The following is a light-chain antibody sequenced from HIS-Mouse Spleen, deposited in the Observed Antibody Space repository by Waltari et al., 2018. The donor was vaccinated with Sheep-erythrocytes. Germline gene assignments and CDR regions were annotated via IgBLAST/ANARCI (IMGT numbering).Light chain of an antibody. V-gene: IGKV1-13*02. Sequence: AIQLPQSPSSLSASVGDRVTITCRASQGISSALAWYQQKPGKTPKLLIYDASSLESGVPSRFSGSGSGTDFTLTISSLQPEDFATYYCQQFNSHPMYTFGQGTKLEIK. CDR1: QGISSA. CDR2: DAS. CDR3: QQFNSHPMYT. J-gene: IGKJ2*01.